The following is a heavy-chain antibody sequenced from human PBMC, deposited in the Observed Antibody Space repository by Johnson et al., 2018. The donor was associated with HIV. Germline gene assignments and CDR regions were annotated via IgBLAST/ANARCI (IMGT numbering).Heavy chain of an antibody. CDR1: RFTFDDYA. CDR2: MYSGGST. Sequence: EQLVESGGGLVQPGRSLRISCAASRFTFDDYAMHWVRQAPGKGLEWVSVMYSGGSTYYADSVKGRFTISRDNSKNTLYLQMNSLRAEDTAVYYCAKGGVWGGSYAFDIWGQGTMVTVSS. J-gene: IGHJ3*02. D-gene: IGHD1-26*01. V-gene: IGHV3-66*01. CDR3: AKGGVWGGSYAFDI.